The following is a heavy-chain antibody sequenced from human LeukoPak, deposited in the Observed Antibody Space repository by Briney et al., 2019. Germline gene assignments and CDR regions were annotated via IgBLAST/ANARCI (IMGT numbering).Heavy chain of an antibody. CDR1: GFTFVDYG. CDR2: INYNGAIT. J-gene: IGHJ4*02. Sequence: AGSLRLSCATSGFTFVDYGLSWVRRAPGKGLEWLCAINYNGAITDYADSVKGRFTISRDNAKNSLYLRMDSLRAEDTALYYCARDRLGPSFSVSHFDLWGQGTLVTVSS. CDR3: ARDRLGPSFSVSHFDL. D-gene: IGHD3-3*02. V-gene: IGHV3-20*04.